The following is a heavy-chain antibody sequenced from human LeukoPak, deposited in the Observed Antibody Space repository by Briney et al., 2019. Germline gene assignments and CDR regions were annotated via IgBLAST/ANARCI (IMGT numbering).Heavy chain of an antibody. J-gene: IGHJ5*02. D-gene: IGHD5-18*01. CDR1: GGSFSSYC. CDR3: ATQPDTAMVSRWFDP. CDR2: INHSGST. Sequence: AETLSLTCAVYGGSFSSYCWDWIRQPPGKGLEWIGEINHSGSTNYNPSLKSRVTISVDTSKNQFSLKLSSVTAADTAVYYCATQPDTAMVSRWFDPWGQGTLVTVSS. V-gene: IGHV4-34*01.